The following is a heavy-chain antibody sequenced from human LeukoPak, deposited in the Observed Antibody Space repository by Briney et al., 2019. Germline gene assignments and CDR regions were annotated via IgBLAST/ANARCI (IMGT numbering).Heavy chain of an antibody. CDR3: ARDATTQVGYVYMDV. CDR1: GFTFSDYE. V-gene: IGHV3-48*03. D-gene: IGHD5-18*01. J-gene: IGHJ6*03. CDR2: ISTSGSII. Sequence: GGSLRLSGAASGFTFSDYEMNWVRQAPGKGLEWVSHISTSGSIIHYADSVEGRFTISRDNAKNSLYLQMNSLRAEDTALYYCARDATTQVGYVYMDVWGKGTTVTISS.